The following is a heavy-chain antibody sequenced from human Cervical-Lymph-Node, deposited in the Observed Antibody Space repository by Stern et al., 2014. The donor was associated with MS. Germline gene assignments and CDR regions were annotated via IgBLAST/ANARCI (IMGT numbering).Heavy chain of an antibody. V-gene: IGHV3-7*01. CDR2: IRQDGEEI. D-gene: IGHD2-2*03. CDR1: GFSFKDYW. Sequence: VQLVQSGGGLVQPGGSLRLSCAASGFSFKDYWMTWVRQAPGKGLEWVANIRQDGEEIYYVDSMKGRVTISRDNAKNSLYLHMSSLRTEDTAVYYCARDGYGWFDSWGQGTLVTVSS. J-gene: IGHJ5*01. CDR3: ARDGYGWFDS.